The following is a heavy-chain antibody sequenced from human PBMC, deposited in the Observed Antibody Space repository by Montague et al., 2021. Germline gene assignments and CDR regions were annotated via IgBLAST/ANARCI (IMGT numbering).Heavy chain of an antibody. CDR2: IYYSRRT. J-gene: IGHJ6*02. CDR3: AVTNPYYYYGMGV. CDR1: GASISDYY. D-gene: IGHD1-14*01. Sequence: SETRSLTCSVSGASISDYYWSWIRQPPGKGLEWIGYIYYSRRTNYNPSLKSRVTISVDTSKNQFSLKLSSVTAADTAFYYCAVTNPYYYYGMGVWGQGTTVTVSS. V-gene: IGHV4-59*01.